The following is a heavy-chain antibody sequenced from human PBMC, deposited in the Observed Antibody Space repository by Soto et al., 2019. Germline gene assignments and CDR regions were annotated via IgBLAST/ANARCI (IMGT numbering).Heavy chain of an antibody. CDR2: IYTSGST. J-gene: IGHJ3*02. CDR3: ARDRSDAFDI. V-gene: IGHV4-61*08. CDR1: GGSISSGGYY. Sequence: SETLSLTCTVSGGSISSGGYYWNWIRQHPGKGLEWIGYIYTSGSTNYNPSLKSRVTMSVDTSKNQFSLKLSSVTAADTAVYYCARDRSDAFDIWGQGTMVTVSS. D-gene: IGHD3-16*02.